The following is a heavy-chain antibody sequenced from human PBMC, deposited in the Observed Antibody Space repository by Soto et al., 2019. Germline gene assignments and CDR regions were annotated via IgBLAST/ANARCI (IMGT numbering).Heavy chain of an antibody. D-gene: IGHD3-22*01. CDR2: IYYSGST. J-gene: IGHJ4*02. CDR3: AREQYDSSGYYAGEFDY. V-gene: IGHV4-30-4*01. Sequence: SETLSLTCTVSGGSISSGDYYWSWIRQPPGKGLEWIGYIYYSGSTYYNPSLKSRVTISVDTSKNQFSLKLSSVTAADTAVYYCAREQYDSSGYYAGEFDYWGQGTLVTVSS. CDR1: GGSISSGDYY.